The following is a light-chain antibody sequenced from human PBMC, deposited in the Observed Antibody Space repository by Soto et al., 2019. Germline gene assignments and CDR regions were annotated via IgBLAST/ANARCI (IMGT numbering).Light chain of an antibody. CDR1: SSDVGDYKS. CDR3: CSYAGSCTYV. J-gene: IGLJ1*01. CDR2: EVS. Sequence: QSALTQPASVSGSPGQSIAISCSETSSDVGDYKSVSWYQHHPGKLPKLVIFEVSNRPSGVSNRFSGSKSGNTASLTISGLQAEDEADYYCCSYAGSCTYVFGTGTKLTVL. V-gene: IGLV2-23*02.